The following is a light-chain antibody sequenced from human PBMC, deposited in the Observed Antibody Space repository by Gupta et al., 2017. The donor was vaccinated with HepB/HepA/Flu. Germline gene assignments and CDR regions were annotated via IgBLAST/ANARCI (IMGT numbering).Light chain of an antibody. CDR2: TNN. CDR1: SSNIGGNT. J-gene: IGLJ3*02. Sequence: QSVLTQPPSASGTPGQRVTISCSGSSSNIGGNTVHWYQQFPGTAPKLLIYTNNQRPSGVPARFSGSKSGTSASLAISGLQAEDEADYYCATWDDSLNGWVFGGGTKLTVL. CDR3: ATWDDSLNGWV. V-gene: IGLV1-44*01.